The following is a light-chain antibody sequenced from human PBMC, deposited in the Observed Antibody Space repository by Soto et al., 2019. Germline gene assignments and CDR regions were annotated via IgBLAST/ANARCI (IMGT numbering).Light chain of an antibody. CDR2: EVT. V-gene: IGLV2-14*01. CDR3: SSYTKRTTA. CDR1: SSDPGAYNS. J-gene: IGLJ3*02. Sequence: QSALTQPASLSGSPGQSITISCTGTSSDPGAYNSVSWYQHRPGKAPRLIIYEVTNRPSGVSNRFSGSKSGNTASLTISGLQAEDEADYYCSSYTKRTTAFGGGTKLTVL.